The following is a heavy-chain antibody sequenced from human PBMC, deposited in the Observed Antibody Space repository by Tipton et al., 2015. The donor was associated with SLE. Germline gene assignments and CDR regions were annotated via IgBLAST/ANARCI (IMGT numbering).Heavy chain of an antibody. J-gene: IGHJ4*02. V-gene: IGHV1-8*01. Sequence: QGQLVQSGAEVREPGASVKVSCKASRYTFTSYDINWVRQAPGQGLEWIGWMNPNSGNTGYAQKFQGRVTMTRNTSISTAYMELSSLRSEDTAVYFCARGPYSSRYFDYWGQGILVTVSS. D-gene: IGHD6-13*01. CDR3: ARGPYSSRYFDY. CDR2: MNPNSGNT. CDR1: RYTFTSYD.